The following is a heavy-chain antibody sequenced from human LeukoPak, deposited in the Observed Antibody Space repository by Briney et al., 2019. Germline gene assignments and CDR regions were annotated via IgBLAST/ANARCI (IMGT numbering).Heavy chain of an antibody. D-gene: IGHD3-22*01. V-gene: IGHV1-18*01. J-gene: IGHJ4*02. CDR1: GYTFTSHG. Sequence: ASVKVSCKASGYTFTSHGISWVRQAPGQGLEWMGWISAYNGNTNYAQKLQGRVTMTTDTSTSTAYMELRSLRSDDTAVYYCARDQSTYDSSGYYPDYWGQGTLVTVSS. CDR2: ISAYNGNT. CDR3: ARDQSTYDSSGYYPDY.